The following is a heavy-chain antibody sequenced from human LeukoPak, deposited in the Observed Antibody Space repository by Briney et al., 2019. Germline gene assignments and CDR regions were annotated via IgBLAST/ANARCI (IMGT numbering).Heavy chain of an antibody. J-gene: IGHJ4*02. D-gene: IGHD1-14*01. CDR1: GFTFSSCG. CDR2: IGPTGTDR. CDR3: ATETIGRHYDY. Sequence: TGGSLRLSWAASGFTFSSCGFNWVRQAPGKGLEWVSSIGPTGTDRYYADSVRGRFTISRDNAKNSMYLQMDSLRDEDTAVYYCATETIGRHYDYWGQGTLLTVSS. V-gene: IGHV3-21*01.